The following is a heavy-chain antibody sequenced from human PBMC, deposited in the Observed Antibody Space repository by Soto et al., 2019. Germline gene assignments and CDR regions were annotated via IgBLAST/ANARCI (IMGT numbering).Heavy chain of an antibody. V-gene: IGHV4-30-4*01. J-gene: IGHJ3*02. CDR3: DRPQTYDSSGYYSVAGVAFDI. Sequence: PSETLSLTCTVSGGSISSGDYYWSWIRQPPGKGLEWIGYIYYSGSTYYNPSLKSRVTISVDTSKNQFSLKLSSVTAADTAVYYCDRPQTYDSSGYYSVAGVAFDIWGQGTMVTVSS. D-gene: IGHD3-22*01. CDR1: GGSISSGDYY. CDR2: IYYSGST.